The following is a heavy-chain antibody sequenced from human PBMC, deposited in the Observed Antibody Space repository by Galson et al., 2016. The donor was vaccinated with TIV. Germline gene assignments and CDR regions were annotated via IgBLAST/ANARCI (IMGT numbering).Heavy chain of an antibody. D-gene: IGHD3-16*01. CDR2: TFYRSKWYN. V-gene: IGHV6-1*01. J-gene: IGHJ4*02. Sequence: CAISGDSVSSNSAAWNWLRQSPSRGLEWLGRTFYRSKWYNDYAPSVKSRITINPDTSKNQFSLQLNSVTPEDTAVYYCPRATPSVFGIIMTLDSWGQGTLFTFSS. CDR3: PRATPSVFGIIMTLDS. CDR1: GDSVSSNSAA.